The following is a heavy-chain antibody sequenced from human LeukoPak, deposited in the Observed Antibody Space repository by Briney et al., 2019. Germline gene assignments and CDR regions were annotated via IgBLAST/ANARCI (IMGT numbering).Heavy chain of an antibody. CDR1: GFTFSSYE. J-gene: IGHJ4*02. CDR3: ATRTRITAPFDY. D-gene: IGHD1-14*01. V-gene: IGHV3-48*03. CDR2: IGSSGSVK. Sequence: GGSLRLSCAASGFTFSSYEMNWVRQAPGKGLEGVSYIGSSGSVKYYTDSVKGRFTISRDNAKKSLYLQMNSLRAEDTAVYYCATRTRITAPFDYWGQGTLVTVSS.